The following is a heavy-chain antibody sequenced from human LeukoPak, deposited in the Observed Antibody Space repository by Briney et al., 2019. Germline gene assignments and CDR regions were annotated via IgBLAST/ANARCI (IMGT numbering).Heavy chain of an antibody. Sequence: GASVKVSCKASGGTFSYTAISWVRQAPGQGLEWMGGIIPLFGTTNYARKFQGRVTITKNDSTTTAYMELSSLRSDDTTMYYCARAAYNDFWSEYNYFGPWGQGSLVTVSS. CDR1: GGTFSYTA. CDR3: ARAAYNDFWSEYNYFGP. CDR2: IIPLFGTT. D-gene: IGHD3-3*01. V-gene: IGHV1-69*05. J-gene: IGHJ5*02.